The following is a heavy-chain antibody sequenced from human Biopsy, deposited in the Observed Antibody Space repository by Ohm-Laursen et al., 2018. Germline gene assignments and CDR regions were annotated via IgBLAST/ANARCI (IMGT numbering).Heavy chain of an antibody. CDR3: ARDLKERSGTTAYYSGLDV. D-gene: IGHD1-1*01. CDR2: IYYSGST. Sequence: PGTLSLTCTVSGGSISSDYWSWIRQTPGKGLEWIGYIYYSGSTNYNPSLKSRVTISVDTSKNQFSLRLNSVTAADTAVYYCARDLKERSGTTAYYSGLDVWGRGTTDTVSS. J-gene: IGHJ6*02. V-gene: IGHV4-59*01. CDR1: GGSISSDY.